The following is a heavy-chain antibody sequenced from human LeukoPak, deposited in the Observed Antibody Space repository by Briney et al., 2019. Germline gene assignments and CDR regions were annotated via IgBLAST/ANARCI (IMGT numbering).Heavy chain of an antibody. V-gene: IGHV1-2*02. D-gene: IGHD4-23*01. CDR1: GYTFTGYY. CDR3: ARKIDYGGIYAFDI. Sequence: GASVKVSCKASGYTFTGYYMHWVRQAPGQGLEWMGWINPNSGGTNYAQKFQGRVTMTRDTSTSTAYMELSSLRSEDTAVYYCARKIDYGGIYAFDIWGQGTMVTVSS. CDR2: INPNSGGT. J-gene: IGHJ3*02.